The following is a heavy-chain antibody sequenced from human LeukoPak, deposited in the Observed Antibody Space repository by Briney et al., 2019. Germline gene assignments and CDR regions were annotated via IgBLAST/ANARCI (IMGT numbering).Heavy chain of an antibody. V-gene: IGHV3-20*01. J-gene: IGHJ6*02. CDR1: GFTFDDYG. CDR2: INWNGGST. CDR3: ARVLGSSWDQYYYYGMDV. Sequence: GGSLRLACAAYGFTFDDYGMSWVRQAPGKGLEWVSGINWNGGSTGYADSVKGRFTISRDNAKNSLYLQMNSLRAEDTALYHCARVLGSSWDQYYYYGMDVWGQGSTVTVSS. D-gene: IGHD6-13*01.